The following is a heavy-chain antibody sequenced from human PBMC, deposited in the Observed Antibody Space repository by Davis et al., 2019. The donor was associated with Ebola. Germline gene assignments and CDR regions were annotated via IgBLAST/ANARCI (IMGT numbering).Heavy chain of an antibody. CDR2: INPSGGST. V-gene: IGHV1-46*01. CDR3: ARDSGSYYDLYYYGMDV. D-gene: IGHD1-26*01. Sequence: ASVKASCKASGYTFTSYYMHWVRQPPGQGLEWMGIINPSGGSTSYAQKFQGRVTMTRDTSTSTVYMELSSLRSEDTAVYYCARDSGSYYDLYYYGMDVWGQGTTVTVSS. CDR1: GYTFTSYY. J-gene: IGHJ6*02.